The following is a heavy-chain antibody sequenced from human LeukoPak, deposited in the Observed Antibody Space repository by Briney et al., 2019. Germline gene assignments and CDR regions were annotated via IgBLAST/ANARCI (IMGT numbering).Heavy chain of an antibody. CDR2: ISYSGSS. D-gene: IGHD4-23*01. Sequence: ETETLICTVSGGSISSYYWSWIRQPPGKGLEWIGYISYSGSSNYNPSLKSRVTISVDTSKNQFSLKLSSVTAADTAVYYCARHLNGGNVHCFDPWGQGTLSTVSS. CDR3: ARHLNGGNVHCFDP. CDR1: GGSISSYY. V-gene: IGHV4-59*08. J-gene: IGHJ5*02.